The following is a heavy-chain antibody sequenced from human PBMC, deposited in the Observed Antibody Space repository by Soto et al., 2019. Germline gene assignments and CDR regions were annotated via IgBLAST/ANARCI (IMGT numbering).Heavy chain of an antibody. D-gene: IGHD6-19*01. J-gene: IGHJ5*02. CDR3: ASLYSSGWYLDP. CDR1: GGSISSYY. Sequence: PSETLSLTCTVSGGSISSYYWSWIRQPPGKGLEWIGYNYYSGSTNYNPSLKSRVTISVDTSKNQFSLKLSSVTAADTAVYYCASLYSSGWYLDPWGQGTLVTVSS. CDR2: NYYSGST. V-gene: IGHV4-59*01.